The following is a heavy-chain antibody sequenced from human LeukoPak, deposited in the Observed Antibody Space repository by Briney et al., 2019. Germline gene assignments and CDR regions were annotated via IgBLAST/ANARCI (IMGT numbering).Heavy chain of an antibody. CDR1: ADSINSNY. D-gene: IGHD2-2*01. CDR2: IYHSGST. V-gene: IGHV4-59*01. CDR3: ARDQGDVEPAAIFDY. J-gene: IGHJ4*02. Sequence: PSETLSLTCIVSADSINSNYWSWIRQPPGKGLEWIGHIYHSGSTNYNPSLKSRVTISADTSKNQFSLKLTSVTAADTAVYYCARDQGDVEPAAIFDYWGRGTLVTVSS.